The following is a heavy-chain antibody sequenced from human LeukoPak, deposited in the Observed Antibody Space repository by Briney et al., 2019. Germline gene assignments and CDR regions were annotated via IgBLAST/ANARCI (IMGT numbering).Heavy chain of an antibody. V-gene: IGHV3-48*03. J-gene: IGHJ6*04. D-gene: IGHD5-12*01. CDR2: IGSSNTI. CDR1: GFTFSTYE. CDR3: AREGRSGYDLTGYYGTDV. Sequence: GGSLRLSCAASGFTFSTYEMNWVRQAPGKGLEWVSYIGSSNTIYYADSVKGRFTISRDNAKNSLYLQMNSLRAEDTAVYYCAREGRSGYDLTGYYGTDVWGKGTTVTVSS.